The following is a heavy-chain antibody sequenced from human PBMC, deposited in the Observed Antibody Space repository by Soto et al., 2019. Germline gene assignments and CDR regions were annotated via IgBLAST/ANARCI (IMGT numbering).Heavy chain of an antibody. V-gene: IGHV4-59*01. D-gene: IGHD3-22*01. J-gene: IGHJ3*02. CDR2: VFYSGST. Sequence: SETLSLTCTVSGASISSSYWSWLRQSPGKGLEWIGYVFYSGSTNYNPSLNSRVTISADTSKNQFSLKLKSVTAADTAVYYCARGYYDSSGQSNTFDIWGQGTMVTVSS. CDR3: ARGYYDSSGQSNTFDI. CDR1: GASISSSY.